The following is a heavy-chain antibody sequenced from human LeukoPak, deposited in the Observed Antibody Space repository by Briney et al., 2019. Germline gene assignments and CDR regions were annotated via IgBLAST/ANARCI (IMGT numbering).Heavy chain of an antibody. J-gene: IGHJ4*02. V-gene: IGHV3-30*03. D-gene: IGHD1-14*01. CDR3: ARDSGSNHSSFDY. CDR2: ISYDGSNK. Sequence: GGSLRLSCAASGFTFDDYGMSWVRQAPGKGLEWVAVISYDGSNKYYADSVKGRFTISRDNSKNTLYLQMNSLRSEDTAVYYCARDSGSNHSSFDYWGQGTLVTVSS. CDR1: GFTFDDYG.